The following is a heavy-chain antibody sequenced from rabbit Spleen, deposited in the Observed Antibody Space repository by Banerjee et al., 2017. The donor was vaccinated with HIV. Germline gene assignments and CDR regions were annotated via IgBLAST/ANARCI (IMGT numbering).Heavy chain of an antibody. CDR2: IDTNDGDT. Sequence: QEQLKESGGGLVQPGGSLKLSCTASGFTLSSYYMNWVRQAPGKGLEWIACIDTNDGDTDYANWPKGRFTISKTSSTTVTLQMTSLTAADTATYFCARNYVNAFDPWGQGTLVTVS. CDR3: ARNYVNAFDP. CDR1: GFTLSSYYM. V-gene: IGHV1S45*01. J-gene: IGHJ2*01. D-gene: IGHD1-1*01.